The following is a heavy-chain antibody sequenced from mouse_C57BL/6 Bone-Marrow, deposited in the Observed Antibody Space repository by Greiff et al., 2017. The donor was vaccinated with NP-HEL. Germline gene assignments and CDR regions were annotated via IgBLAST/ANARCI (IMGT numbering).Heavy chain of an antibody. J-gene: IGHJ4*01. V-gene: IGHV5-9*01. Sequence: EVKLMESGGGLVKPGGSLKLSCAASGFTFSSYTMSWVRQTPEKRLEWVATISGGGGNTYYPDSVKGRFTISRDDAKNTLYLQMSSLRSEDTALYYCARPLYDYDSYYYAMDYWGQGTSVTVSS. CDR3: ARPLYDYDSYYYAMDY. D-gene: IGHD2-4*01. CDR1: GFTFSSYT. CDR2: ISGGGGNT.